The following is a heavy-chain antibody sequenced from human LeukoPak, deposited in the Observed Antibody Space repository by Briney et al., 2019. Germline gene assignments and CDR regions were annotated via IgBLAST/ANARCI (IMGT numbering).Heavy chain of an antibody. J-gene: IGHJ3*02. CDR3: ARAGKAAAVDAFDI. V-gene: IGHV3-11*06. CDR2: ISSSSSYT. CDR1: GFSFSDYY. Sequence: GGSLRLSCAVSGFSFSDYYMSWIRQAPGKGLEWVSYISSSSSYTNYADSVKGRFTISRDNAKNSLYLQMNSLRAEDTAVYYCARAGKAAAVDAFDIWGQGTMVTVSS. D-gene: IGHD6-13*01.